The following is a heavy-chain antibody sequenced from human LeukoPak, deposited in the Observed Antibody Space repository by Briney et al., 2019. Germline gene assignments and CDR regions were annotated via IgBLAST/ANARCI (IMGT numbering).Heavy chain of an antibody. J-gene: IGHJ4*02. CDR3: ARHANTVVLSPFDY. Sequence: SETLSLTCTVSGGSLSSGSYYWGWIRQPPGKGLEWIGSIYYSGSTYYNPSLKSRVTISVDTSKNQFSLQLSSVTAADTAVFYCARHANTVVLSPFDYWGQGTLVTVSS. CDR1: GGSLSSGSYY. CDR2: IYYSGST. V-gene: IGHV4-39*01. D-gene: IGHD3-22*01.